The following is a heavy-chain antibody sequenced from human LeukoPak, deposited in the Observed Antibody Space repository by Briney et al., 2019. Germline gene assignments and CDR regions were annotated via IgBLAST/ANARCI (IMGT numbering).Heavy chain of an antibody. CDR3: ARGYRDITMIVVVITRRFDP. Sequence: PSETLSLTCAVYGGSFSGYYWSWIRQPPGKGLEWIGEINHSGSTNYNPSLKSRVTISVDMSKNQFSLKLSSVTAADTAVYYCARGYRDITMIVVVITRRFDPWGQGTLVTVSS. CDR1: GGSFSGYY. D-gene: IGHD3-22*01. V-gene: IGHV4-34*01. J-gene: IGHJ5*02. CDR2: INHSGST.